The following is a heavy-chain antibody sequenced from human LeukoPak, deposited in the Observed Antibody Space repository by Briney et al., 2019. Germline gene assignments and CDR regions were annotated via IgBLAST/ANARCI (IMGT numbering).Heavy chain of an antibody. CDR3: ATTYSGWPYYRAR. Sequence: SETLSLTCADRVRSSSSYNWCWTRQPPGKGLEWIGEINHSGSTNYNPSLKSRVTISVDTSKNQFSLKLSSVTAADTAVYSCATTYSGWPYYRARWAQGTLVTVSS. CDR2: INHSGST. J-gene: IGHJ4*02. D-gene: IGHD1-26*01. V-gene: IGHV4-34*01. CDR1: VRSSSSYN.